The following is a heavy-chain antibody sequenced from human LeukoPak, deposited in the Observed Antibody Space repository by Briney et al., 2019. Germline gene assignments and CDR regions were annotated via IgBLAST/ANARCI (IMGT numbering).Heavy chain of an antibody. Sequence: PGGSLRLSCAASGFAFDDYAMHWVRQAPGKGLEWVSGISWNSGSIGYADSVKGRFTISRDNAKNTLYLQMNSLRAEDTAVYYCARAIVVVPAAMRYFDYWGQGTLVTVSS. D-gene: IGHD2-2*01. CDR3: ARAIVVVPAAMRYFDY. CDR2: ISWNSGSI. V-gene: IGHV3-9*01. CDR1: GFAFDDYA. J-gene: IGHJ4*02.